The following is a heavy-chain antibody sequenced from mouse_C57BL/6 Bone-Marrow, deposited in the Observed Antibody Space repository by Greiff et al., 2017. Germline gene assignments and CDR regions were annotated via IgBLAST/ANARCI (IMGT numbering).Heavy chain of an antibody. CDR3: VRGYYGSSPWFAY. V-gene: IGHV1-39*01. J-gene: IGHJ3*01. Sequence: EVQLQQSGPELVKPGASVKISCKASGYSFTDYNMNWVKQSNGKSLEWIGVINPNYGTTSYNQKFKGKATLTVDQSSSTAYMQLNSLTSEDSAGYYCVRGYYGSSPWFAYWGQGTLVTVSA. D-gene: IGHD1-1*01. CDR2: INPNYGTT. CDR1: GYSFTDYN.